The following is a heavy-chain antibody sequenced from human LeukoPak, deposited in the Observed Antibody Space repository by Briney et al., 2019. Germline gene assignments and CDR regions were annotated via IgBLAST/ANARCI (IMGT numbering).Heavy chain of an antibody. V-gene: IGHV3-64*04. CDR1: GFTFSSYA. D-gene: IGHD6-13*01. Sequence: GGSLRLSCSASGFTFSSYAMHWVRQAPGKGLEYVSAISSNGGSTYYADSVKGRFTISRDNAKNSLYLQMNSLRAEDTAVYYCARDFPSPPVWYVLSPWGQGTLVTVSS. J-gene: IGHJ5*02. CDR3: ARDFPSPPVWYVLSP. CDR2: ISSNGGST.